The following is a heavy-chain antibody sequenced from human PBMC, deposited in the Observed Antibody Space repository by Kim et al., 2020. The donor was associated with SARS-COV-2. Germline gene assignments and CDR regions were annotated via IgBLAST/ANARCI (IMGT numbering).Heavy chain of an antibody. CDR3: ARPYGLTAAPWFDP. J-gene: IGHJ5*02. D-gene: IGHD6-13*01. V-gene: IGHV3-11*04. Sequence: YADSVKGRFTISRDNAKNSLYLHMNSLRAVDTAIYYCARPYGLTAAPWFDPWGQGTLVTVSS.